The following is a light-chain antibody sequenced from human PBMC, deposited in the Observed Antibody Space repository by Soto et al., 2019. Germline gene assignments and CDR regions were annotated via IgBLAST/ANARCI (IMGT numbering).Light chain of an antibody. CDR3: SSYTSSSTYV. Sequence: QSVLTQPASVSGSPGQSITISCTGTSTDVGGYNYVSWYQQHPGKAPKLMIYDVSNRPSGVSNRFSGSKSGNTAPLTISGLQAEDEADYYCSSYTSSSTYVFGTETKLTVL. CDR1: STDVGGYNY. V-gene: IGLV2-14*03. J-gene: IGLJ1*01. CDR2: DVS.